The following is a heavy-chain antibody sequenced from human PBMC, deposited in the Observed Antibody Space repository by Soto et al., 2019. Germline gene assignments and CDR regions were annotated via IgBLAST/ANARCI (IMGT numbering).Heavy chain of an antibody. J-gene: IGHJ6*02. V-gene: IGHV4-59*08. CDR3: ARQGFGPLHGLVDV. Sequence: QVQLQESGPGLVKPSETLSLSCTVSGGSIGSYYWSWFRQSPGKRMEWIGYVHHSWGSSYNPSLQSRVAISLDTSKCQFSLKVTSVTATDTAVYYCARQGFGPLHGLVDVWGQGTTVTVSS. D-gene: IGHD3-10*01. CDR2: VHHSWGS. CDR1: GGSIGSYY.